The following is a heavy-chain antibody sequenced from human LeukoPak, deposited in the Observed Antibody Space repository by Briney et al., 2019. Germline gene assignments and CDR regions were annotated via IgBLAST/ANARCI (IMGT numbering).Heavy chain of an antibody. CDR3: ARQGIAVAGTMYVSPSWFDP. V-gene: IGHV4-4*07. CDR2: IYTSGST. J-gene: IGHJ5*02. Sequence: SETLSLTCTVSGGSISSYYWSWIRQPAGKGLEWIGRIYTSGSTNYNPSLKSRVTISVDTSKNQFSLKLSSVTAADTAVYYCARQGIAVAGTMYVSPSWFDPWGQGTLVTVSS. D-gene: IGHD6-19*01. CDR1: GGSISSYY.